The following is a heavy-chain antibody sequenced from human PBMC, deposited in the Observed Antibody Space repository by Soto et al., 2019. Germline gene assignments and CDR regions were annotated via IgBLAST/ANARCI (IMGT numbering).Heavy chain of an antibody. CDR1: GGTFSSYA. V-gene: IGHV1-69*11. CDR2: ILPILGTA. Sequence: QVQLVQSGAEVKKPGSSVKVSCKASGGTFSSYAISWVRQAPGQGLEWVGGILPILGTADYAPKFQVSVTITGDESTSTGKMELSSLSSEDTAVYYCASHYDSSGYYYRGLDYWGQGTLVTVSS. CDR3: ASHYDSSGYYYRGLDY. D-gene: IGHD3-22*01. J-gene: IGHJ4*02.